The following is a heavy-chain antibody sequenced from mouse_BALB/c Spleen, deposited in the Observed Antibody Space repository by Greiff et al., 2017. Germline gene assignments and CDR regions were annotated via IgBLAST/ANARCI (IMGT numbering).Heavy chain of an antibody. V-gene: IGHV2-6-6*01. D-gene: IGHD2-1*01. CDR2: IWGDGST. J-gene: IGHJ2*01. CDR3: AKRDGNYYFDY. CDR1: GFSLTNSG. Sequence: VKLVESGPGLVAPSQSLSITCTVSGFSLTNSGVHWVRQSPGKGLEWLGVIWGDGSTNYNSAFKSRLSISKDNSKSQVFLKMNSLQTDDTARYYCAKRDGNYYFDYWGQGTTLTVSS.